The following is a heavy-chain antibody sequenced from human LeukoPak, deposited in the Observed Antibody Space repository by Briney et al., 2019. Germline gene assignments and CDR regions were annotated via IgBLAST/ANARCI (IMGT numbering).Heavy chain of an antibody. V-gene: IGHV4-31*03. CDR2: IYYSGST. Sequence: PSETLSLTCTVSGGSITSGDYYWSWIRQHPGKGLEWIGYIYYSGSTYYNPSLKSRFTISVDTSKNQFSLKLSSVTAADTAVYYCARAGNGGDYNYGMDVWGQGTTVTGSS. CDR1: GGSITSGDYY. CDR3: ARAGNGGDYNYGMDV. J-gene: IGHJ6*02. D-gene: IGHD2-8*01.